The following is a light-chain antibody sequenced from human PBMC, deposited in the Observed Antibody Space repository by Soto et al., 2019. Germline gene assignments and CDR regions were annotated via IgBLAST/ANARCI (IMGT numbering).Light chain of an antibody. CDR2: DAS. J-gene: IGKJ4*01. Sequence: DIQRTQSPSTLSASVGDRVTITCRASQSLNNYLAWYQQKPGKAPKLLIYDASTLQPGVPSRFSGTVYGTHFTLSISSLQPEDAAYYYCQKYNTAPLTFGGGTKVDIK. CDR1: QSLNNY. V-gene: IGKV1-27*01. CDR3: QKYNTAPLT.